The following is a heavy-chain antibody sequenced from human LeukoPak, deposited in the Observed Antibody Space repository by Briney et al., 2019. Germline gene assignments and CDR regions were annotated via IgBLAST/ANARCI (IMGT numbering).Heavy chain of an antibody. CDR3: ARDYYGSGSYWVY. CDR2: IYHSGST. V-gene: IGHV4-4*02. Sequence: SGTLSLTCAVSGGSISSSNWWSWVRQPPGKGLEGIGEIYHSGSTNYNPSLKSRVTISVDKSKNQFSLKLSSVTAADTAVYYCARDYYGSGSYWVYWGQGTLVTVSS. CDR1: GGSISSSNW. D-gene: IGHD3-10*01. J-gene: IGHJ4*02.